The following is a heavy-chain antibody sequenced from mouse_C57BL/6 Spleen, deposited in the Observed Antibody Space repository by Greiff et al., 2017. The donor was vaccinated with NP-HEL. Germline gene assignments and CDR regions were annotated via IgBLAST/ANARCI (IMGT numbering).Heavy chain of an antibody. CDR3: ARQSSCYPFDY. D-gene: IGHD3-2*02. V-gene: IGHV1-82*01. CDR1: GYAFSSSW. CDR2: IYPGDGDT. Sequence: VQGVESGPELVKPGASVKISCKASGYAFSSSWMHWVKQRPGQGLEWIGRIYPGDGDTNYNGKFKGKATLTADKSSSTAYMQLSSLTSADSAVYFCARQSSCYPFDYWGQGTTLTVSA. J-gene: IGHJ2*01.